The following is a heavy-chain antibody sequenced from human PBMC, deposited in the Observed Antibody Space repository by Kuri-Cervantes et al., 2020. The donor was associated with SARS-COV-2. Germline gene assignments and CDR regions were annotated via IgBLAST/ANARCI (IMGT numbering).Heavy chain of an antibody. CDR3: ATLKATKEFMSGYYGYGMDV. V-gene: IGHV1-24*01. J-gene: IGHJ6*02. Sequence: ASVKVSCKASGHTFTELYVHWGRQAPGKWLEWMGGFHPEGGETICAQKFQGRLTMTQDTSTTTAYMELSSLRSEDTAVYYCATLKATKEFMSGYYGYGMDVWGQGTTVTVSS. CDR1: GHTFTELY. CDR2: FHPEGGET. D-gene: IGHD3-3*01.